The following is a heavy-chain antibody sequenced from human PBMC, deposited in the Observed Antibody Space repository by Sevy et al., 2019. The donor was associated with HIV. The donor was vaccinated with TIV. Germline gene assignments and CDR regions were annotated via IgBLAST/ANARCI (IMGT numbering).Heavy chain of an antibody. V-gene: IGHV3-49*03. CDR2: IRSKAYGRTT. D-gene: IGHD3-22*01. Sequence: GGSLRLSCTASGFTFDDYTMSWFRQAPGKGLEWVGFIRSKAYGRTTEYAASVKGRFTISRDDSKSIAFLQMNSLKTEDTAVYYCTRDLGYYDSSRMYDYWGQGTLVTVSS. J-gene: IGHJ4*02. CDR3: TRDLGYYDSSRMYDY. CDR1: GFTFDDYT.